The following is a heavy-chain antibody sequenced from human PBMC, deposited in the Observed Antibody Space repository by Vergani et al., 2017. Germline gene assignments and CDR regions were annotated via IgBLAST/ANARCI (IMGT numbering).Heavy chain of an antibody. CDR2: ISDNGGTT. CDR1: GFTFRNYA. Sequence: EVQLLESGGDLVQPGGSLRLSCAASGFTFRNYAMTWVRQAPGKGLEWVSIISDNGGTTYYADSVKGRFTISRDNSKDTLYLQMNSLRAEDTALYYCAKDHYDFWSGYPNLSPFDLWGRGTLVTVSS. CDR3: AKDHYDFWSGYPNLSPFDL. J-gene: IGHJ2*01. D-gene: IGHD3-3*01. V-gene: IGHV3-23*01.